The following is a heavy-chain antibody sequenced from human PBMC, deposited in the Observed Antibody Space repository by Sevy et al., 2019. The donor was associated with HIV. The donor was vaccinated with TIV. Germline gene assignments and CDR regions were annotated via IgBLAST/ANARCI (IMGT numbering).Heavy chain of an antibody. V-gene: IGHV1-24*01. D-gene: IGHD3-22*01. CDR1: GYTLNKLS. CDR2: FDPEEGET. Sequence: ASVKVSCKVSGYTLNKLSMHWVRQAPGKGLEWMGSFDPEEGETFYAQKFQGRVTMTEDTSTDTAYMELSNLRSEDTAVYYCAATKDYYESSGPPFDYWGQGTLVTVSS. J-gene: IGHJ4*02. CDR3: AATKDYYESSGPPFDY.